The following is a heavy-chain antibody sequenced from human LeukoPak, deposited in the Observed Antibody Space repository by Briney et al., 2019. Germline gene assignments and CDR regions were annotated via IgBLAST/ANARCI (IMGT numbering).Heavy chain of an antibody. CDR3: AKDPCTDGICYTSSYYGMDV. Sequence: GGSLRLSCAASGFTFSSCAMSWVRQAPGEGPEWVSVISGSSLSAYYADSVKGRFTISRDNSKNTLYLQMNSLGVEDTAVYYCAKDPCTDGICYTSSYYGMDVWGLGTTVTVSS. J-gene: IGHJ6*02. CDR2: ISGSSLSA. V-gene: IGHV3-23*01. CDR1: GFTFSSCA. D-gene: IGHD2-8*01.